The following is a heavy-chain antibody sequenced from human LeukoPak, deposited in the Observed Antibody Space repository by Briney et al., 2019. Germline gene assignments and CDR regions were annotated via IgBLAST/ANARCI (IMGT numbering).Heavy chain of an antibody. CDR1: GFTFSSYW. D-gene: IGHD6-19*01. J-gene: IGHJ3*02. CDR2: IRSDGSST. V-gene: IGHV3-74*01. CDR3: ARRGAVANAFDI. Sequence: GGSLRLSCAASGFTFSSYWMEWVRQAPGKGLVWVSRIRSDGSSTNYADSVKGRFTISRDNAKNTLYLQMNSLRAEDTAVYYCARRGAVANAFDIWGQGTMVTVSS.